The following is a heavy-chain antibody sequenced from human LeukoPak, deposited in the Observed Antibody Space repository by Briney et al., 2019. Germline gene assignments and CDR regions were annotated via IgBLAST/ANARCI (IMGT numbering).Heavy chain of an antibody. CDR2: IYYSGST. J-gene: IGHJ5*02. V-gene: IGHV4-59*01. D-gene: IGHD2-15*01. Sequence: PSETLSLTCTVSGGSISSYHWSWIRQPPGKGLEWIGYIYYSGSTNYNPSLKSRVTISVDTSKNQFSLKLSSVTAADTAVYYCARVGGYCSGGSCYSTNWFDPWGQGTLVTVSS. CDR3: ARVGGYCSGGSCYSTNWFDP. CDR1: GGSISSYH.